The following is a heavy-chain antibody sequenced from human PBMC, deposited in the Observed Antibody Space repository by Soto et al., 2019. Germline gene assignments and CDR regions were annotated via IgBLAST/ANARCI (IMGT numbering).Heavy chain of an antibody. Sequence: SETLSLTCTVSGGSISSYYWSWIRQPPGKGLEWIGYIYYSGSTNYNPSLKSRVTISVDTSKNQFSLKLSSVTAADTAVYYCARGGQYRGYFQHWGQDTLVTVSS. V-gene: IGHV4-59*01. CDR3: ARGGQYRGYFQH. CDR2: IYYSGST. D-gene: IGHD1-1*01. CDR1: GGSISSYY. J-gene: IGHJ1*01.